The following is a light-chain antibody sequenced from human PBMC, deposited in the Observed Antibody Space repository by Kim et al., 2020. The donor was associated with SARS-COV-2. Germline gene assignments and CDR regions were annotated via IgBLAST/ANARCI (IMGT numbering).Light chain of an antibody. CDR1: SSDVGSYNF. Sequence: QSVLTQPASVSGSPGQSIAISCTGTSSDVGSYNFVSWYQQHPGKAPKLMIYDVSNRPSGVSNRFSGSKSGNTASLTISGLQAEDEADYYCSSYTTSGTVVFGGGTQLTVL. V-gene: IGLV2-14*03. CDR2: DVS. CDR3: SSYTTSGTVV. J-gene: IGLJ3*02.